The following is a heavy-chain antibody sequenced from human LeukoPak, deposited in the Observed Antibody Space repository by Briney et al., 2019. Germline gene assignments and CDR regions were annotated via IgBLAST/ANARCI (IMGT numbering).Heavy chain of an antibody. Sequence: PSETLSLTCTVSGGSISSRPYYWGWIRQPPGKGLEWLGSFDYSGSTYYKPSLKSRVTISVDTSKNQFSLKLSSVTAADTAVYYCARRPGYPVYITMVRFSKGDAFDIWGQGTMVTVSS. CDR3: ARRPGYPVYITMVRFSKGDAFDI. CDR2: FDYSGST. V-gene: IGHV4-39*01. J-gene: IGHJ3*02. CDR1: GGSISSRPYY. D-gene: IGHD3-10*01.